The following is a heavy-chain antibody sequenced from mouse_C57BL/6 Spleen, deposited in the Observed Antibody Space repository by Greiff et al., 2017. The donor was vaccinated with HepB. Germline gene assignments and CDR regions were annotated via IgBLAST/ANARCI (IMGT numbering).Heavy chain of an antibody. Sequence: VHVKQSGPELVKPGASVKISCKASGYSFTDYNMNWVKQSNGKSLEWIGVINTNYGTTSYNQKFKGKATLTVDQSSSTAYMQLNSLTAEDSAVYYCARGDYDERGYYAMDYWGQGTSVTVSS. D-gene: IGHD2-4*01. V-gene: IGHV1-39*01. CDR1: GYSFTDYN. CDR2: INTNYGTT. J-gene: IGHJ4*01. CDR3: ARGDYDERGYYAMDY.